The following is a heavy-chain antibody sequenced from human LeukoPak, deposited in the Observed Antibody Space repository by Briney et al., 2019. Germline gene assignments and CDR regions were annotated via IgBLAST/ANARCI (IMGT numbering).Heavy chain of an antibody. J-gene: IGHJ4*02. CDR2: ISAYNGDT. Sequence: ASVKVSCKASVYTFTSYGITCVRQTPGQGLEWVGWISAYNGDTNYAQKVQGRVTVTTDTSTRTAYMELRSLRSDDTAVYYCARDLELGGATNSVSYYWGQGTLVTVSS. V-gene: IGHV1-18*01. D-gene: IGHD1-26*01. CDR3: ARDLELGGATNSVSYY. CDR1: VYTFTSYG.